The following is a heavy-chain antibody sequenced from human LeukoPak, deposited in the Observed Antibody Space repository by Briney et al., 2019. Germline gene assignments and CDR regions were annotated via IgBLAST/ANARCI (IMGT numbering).Heavy chain of an antibody. CDR3: AEDIYGDFGPSDY. CDR2: ISWDSGTI. V-gene: IGHV3-9*01. J-gene: IGHJ4*02. CDR1: GFTFDDYA. Sequence: GGSLRLSCAASGFTFDDYAMYWVRQPPGKGLEWVSHISWDSGTIGYADSVKGRFTISRDNTKNSLYLQMNNLRVEDTAVYYCAEDIYGDFGPSDYWGQGTLVTVSS. D-gene: IGHD4-17*01.